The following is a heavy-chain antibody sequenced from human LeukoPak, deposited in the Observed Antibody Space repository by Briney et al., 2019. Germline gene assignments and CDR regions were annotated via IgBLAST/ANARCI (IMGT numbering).Heavy chain of an antibody. J-gene: IGHJ3*02. CDR3: ARDSAQTDAFDI. CDR1: GFTFSSYS. V-gene: IGHV3-21*01. Sequence: PGGSLRLSCAASGFTFSSYSMNWVRRAPGKGLEWVSSISSSSSYIYYADSVKGRFTISRDNAKNSLYLQMNSLRAEDTAVYYCARDSAQTDAFDIWGQGTMVTVSS. CDR2: ISSSSSYI.